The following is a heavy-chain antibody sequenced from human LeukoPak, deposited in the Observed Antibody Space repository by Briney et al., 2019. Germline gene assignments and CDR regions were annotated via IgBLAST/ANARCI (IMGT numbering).Heavy chain of an antibody. V-gene: IGHV3-74*01. CDR1: GFTFSSFW. D-gene: IGHD7-27*01. CDR3: ARVRPGYYYMDV. J-gene: IGHJ6*03. CDR2: INIDGSGT. Sequence: GGSLRLSCAASGFTFSSFWMHWVPQAPGKGLVWVSRINIDGSGTTYADSVKGRFTISRDNAKNTLYLQMNSLRVEDTAVYYCARVRPGYYYMDVWGKGTTVTVSS.